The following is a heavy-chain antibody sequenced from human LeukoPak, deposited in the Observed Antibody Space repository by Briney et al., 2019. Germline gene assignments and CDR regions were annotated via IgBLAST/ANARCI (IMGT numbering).Heavy chain of an antibody. J-gene: IGHJ4*02. D-gene: IGHD3-3*01. Sequence: GGSLRFSCAASGFTFSSYAMSWVRQAPGKGLEWVSGISGSGGSAYYADSVKGRFTISRDNSKNTLYLQMNSLRAEDTAVYYCAKAWDSYDFWSGYHPFDYWGQGTLVTVSS. CDR1: GFTFSSYA. V-gene: IGHV3-23*01. CDR3: AKAWDSYDFWSGYHPFDY. CDR2: ISGSGGSA.